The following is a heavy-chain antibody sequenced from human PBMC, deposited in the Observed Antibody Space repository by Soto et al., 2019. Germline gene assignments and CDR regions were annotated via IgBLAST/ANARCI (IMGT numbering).Heavy chain of an antibody. J-gene: IGHJ4*02. V-gene: IGHV3-23*01. CDR2: ISGSGGGT. CDR1: GLTLSRYA. Sequence: LRLSCAASGLTLSRYAMSCVRQAPGKGLEWVSAISGSGGGTYYADSVKGRFTISRDNSKNTLYLQMNSLRAEDTAVYYCAKDRYGSRTVYYFDYWGQGTLVTVSS. D-gene: IGHD1-1*01. CDR3: AKDRYGSRTVYYFDY.